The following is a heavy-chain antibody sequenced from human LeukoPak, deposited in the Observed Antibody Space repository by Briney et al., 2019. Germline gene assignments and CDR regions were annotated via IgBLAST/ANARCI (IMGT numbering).Heavy chain of an antibody. CDR3: AREYVRWLPPGDFDY. J-gene: IGHJ4*02. V-gene: IGHV1-46*01. CDR2: INPSGGST. CDR1: GYTFTGYY. Sequence: GASVKVSCKASGYTFTGYYMHWVRQAPGQGLEWMGIINPSGGSTSYAQKFQGRVTMTRDTSTSTVYMELSSLRSEDTAVYYCAREYVRWLPPGDFDYWGQGTLVTVSS. D-gene: IGHD5-24*01.